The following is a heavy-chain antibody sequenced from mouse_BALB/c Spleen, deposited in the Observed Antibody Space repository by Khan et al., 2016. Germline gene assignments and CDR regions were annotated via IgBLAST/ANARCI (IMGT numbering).Heavy chain of an antibody. CDR3: VRDDYDEVYYAMDY. CDR1: GYSISSGHS. J-gene: IGHJ4*01. D-gene: IGHD2-4*01. CDR2: IRYSGST. V-gene: IGHV3-1*02. Sequence: EVQLQESGPDLVKPSQSLSLTCTVTGYSISSGHSWHWIRQFPGNKLEWMGCIRYSGSTNYNPSLKSRISITRDTSKNQFFLQLNSVTSEDTATXSCVRDDYDEVYYAMDYWGQGTSVTVSS.